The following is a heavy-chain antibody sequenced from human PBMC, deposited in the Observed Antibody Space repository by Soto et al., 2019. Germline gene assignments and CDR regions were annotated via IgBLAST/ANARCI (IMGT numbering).Heavy chain of an antibody. V-gene: IGHV4-31*01. CDR3: ARTDSSGYYVVY. CDR1: GDFISSGGYY. CDR2: IYSSGTT. Sequence: QVQLQESGPGLVKPSQTLSLTCTVSGDFISSGGYYWSWIRQLPGKGLELIGYIYSSGTTYYNPTLNSPTTIKVDTTKNQFSLNLSSVTAADRAVYYCARTDSSGYYVVYGGQGTLVTVFS. D-gene: IGHD3-22*01. J-gene: IGHJ4*02.